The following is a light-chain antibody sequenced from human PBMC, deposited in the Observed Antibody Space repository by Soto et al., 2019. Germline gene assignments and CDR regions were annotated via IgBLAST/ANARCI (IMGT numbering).Light chain of an antibody. V-gene: IGLV2-14*01. CDR1: SSDVGSYNY. Sequence: QSALTQPASVPGSPGQSITISCTGTSSDVGSYNYVSWYQQHPGKAPKLMIYEVSTRPSGVSSRFSGFKSGNTASLTISGLQAEDEADYYCSSYTSSSTVFGTGTKLTVL. CDR2: EVS. J-gene: IGLJ1*01. CDR3: SSYTSSSTV.